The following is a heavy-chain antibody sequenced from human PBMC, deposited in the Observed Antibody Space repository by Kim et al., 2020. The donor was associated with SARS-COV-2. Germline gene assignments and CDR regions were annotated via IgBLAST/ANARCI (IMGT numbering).Heavy chain of an antibody. CDR2: INHSGST. CDR1: GGSFSGYY. J-gene: IGHJ6*02. CDR3: ARGVVVTAIPIYYYYYGMDV. D-gene: IGHD2-21*02. Sequence: SETLSLTCAVYGGSFSGYYWSWIRQPPGKGLEWIGEINHSGSTNYNPSLKSRVTISVDTSKNQFSLKLSSVTAADTAVYYCARGVVVTAIPIYYYYYGMDVWGQGTTVTVSS. V-gene: IGHV4-34*01.